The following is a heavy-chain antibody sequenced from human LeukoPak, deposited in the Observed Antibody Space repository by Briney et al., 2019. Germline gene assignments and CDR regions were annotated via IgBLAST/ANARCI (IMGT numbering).Heavy chain of an antibody. CDR1: GVTLSDAW. CDR2: IKTKTDGGTT. Sequence: PGGSLRLSCAASGVTLSDAWMTWVRQAPGKGLEWVGRIKTKTDGGTTDYAAPVKGRFTISRDDSKNTLYLQMNSLKTEDTAVYYCTTEGHLWYFDLWGRGTLVTVSS. V-gene: IGHV3-15*01. CDR3: TTEGHLWYFDL. J-gene: IGHJ2*01.